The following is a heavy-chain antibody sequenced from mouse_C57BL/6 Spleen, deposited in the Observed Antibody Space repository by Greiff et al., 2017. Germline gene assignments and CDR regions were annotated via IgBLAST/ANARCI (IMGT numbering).Heavy chain of an antibody. CDR3: ARGSYYSNYGYFDV. J-gene: IGHJ1*03. V-gene: IGHV2-9-1*01. CDR2: IWTGGGT. D-gene: IGHD2-5*01. CDR1: GFSLTSYA. Sequence: VMLVESGPGLVAPSQSLSITCTVSGFSLTSYAISWVRQPPGKGLEWLGVIWTGGGTNYNSALKSRLSISKDNSKSQVFLKMNSLQTDDTARYYCARGSYYSNYGYFDVWGTGTTVTVSS.